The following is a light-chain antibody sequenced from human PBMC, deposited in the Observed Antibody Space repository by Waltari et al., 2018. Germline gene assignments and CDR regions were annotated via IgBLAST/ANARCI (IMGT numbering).Light chain of an antibody. Sequence: SYELTQPLSVSVALGQTARIPCGGNNLGSKNVHWYQQKPGQAPVLVIYRDSNRPSGIPERFSGSNSGNTATLTISRAQAGDEADYYCQVWDSSTWVFGGGTKLTVL. V-gene: IGLV3-9*01. CDR3: QVWDSSTWV. J-gene: IGLJ3*02. CDR2: RDS. CDR1: NLGSKN.